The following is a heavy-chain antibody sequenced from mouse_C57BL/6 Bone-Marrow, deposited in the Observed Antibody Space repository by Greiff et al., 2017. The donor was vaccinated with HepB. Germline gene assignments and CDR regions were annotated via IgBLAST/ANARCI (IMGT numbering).Heavy chain of an antibody. Sequence: QVQLQQSGAELARPGASVKLSCKASGYTFTSYGISWVKQRTGQGLEWIGEIYPRSGNTYYNEKFKGKATFTADTSSNTAYMQLSSLTTEDSAIYYCARGKPFYEDYFDYWGQGTTLTVSS. CDR2: IYPRSGNT. CDR1: GYTFTSYG. J-gene: IGHJ2*01. V-gene: IGHV1-81*01. CDR3: ARGKPFYEDYFDY. D-gene: IGHD2-3*01.